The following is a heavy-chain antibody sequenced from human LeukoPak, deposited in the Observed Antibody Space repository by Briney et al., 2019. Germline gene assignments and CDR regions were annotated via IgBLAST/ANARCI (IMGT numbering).Heavy chain of an antibody. D-gene: IGHD3-9*01. CDR2: ISGSGGST. CDR1: GFTFSSYA. CDR3: TTHRDLHDILNGLPGFVY. Sequence: PGGSLRLSCAASGFTFSSYAMSWVRQAPGKGLEWVSAISGSGGSTYYADSVKGWFTISRDNSKNTLYLQMNSLTTEDTAVYYCTTHRDLHDILNGLPGFVYWGQGTLVTVSS. J-gene: IGHJ4*02. V-gene: IGHV3-23*01.